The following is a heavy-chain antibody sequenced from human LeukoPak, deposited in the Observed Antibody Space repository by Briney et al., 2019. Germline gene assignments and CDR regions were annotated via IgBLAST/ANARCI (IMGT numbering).Heavy chain of an antibody. CDR2: ISATGGST. J-gene: IGHJ4*02. CDR3: AKGGYSSGWRNYFDY. D-gene: IGHD6-19*01. Sequence: GGSLRLSCAASGFTFSSYGITWVRQAPGKGLEWVSPISATGGSTYYADSVKGRFTISRDNSKDTLYLQMNSLRAEDTAVYYCAKGGYSSGWRNYFDYWGQGTPVTVSS. CDR1: GFTFSSYG. V-gene: IGHV3-23*01.